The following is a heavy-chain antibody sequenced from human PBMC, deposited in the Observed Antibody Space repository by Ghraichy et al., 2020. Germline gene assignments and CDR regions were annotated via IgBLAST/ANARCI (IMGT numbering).Heavy chain of an antibody. V-gene: IGHV4-30-4*01. CDR2: IYYSGST. CDR3: ARARLSYATVVTLWFDY. CDR1: GGSISSGDYY. D-gene: IGHD4-23*01. Sequence: SETLSLTCTVSGGSISSGDYYWSWIRQPPGKGLEWIGYIYYSGSTYYNPSLKSRVTISVDTSKNQFSLKLSSVTAADTAVYYCARARLSYATVVTLWFDYWGQGTLVTVSS. J-gene: IGHJ4*02.